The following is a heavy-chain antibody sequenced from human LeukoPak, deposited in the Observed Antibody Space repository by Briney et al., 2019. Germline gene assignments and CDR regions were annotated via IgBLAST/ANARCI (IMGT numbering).Heavy chain of an antibody. Sequence: SETLSLTCAVYGGSFSGYYWSWIRQPPGKGLEWIGEINHSGSTNYNPSLKSRVTISVDTSKNQFSLKLSSVTAADTAVYYCARGPGRYCSSTSCRRDGAFDIWGQGTMVTVSS. V-gene: IGHV4-34*01. D-gene: IGHD2-2*01. CDR2: INHSGST. J-gene: IGHJ3*02. CDR1: GGSFSGYY. CDR3: ARGPGRYCSSTSCRRDGAFDI.